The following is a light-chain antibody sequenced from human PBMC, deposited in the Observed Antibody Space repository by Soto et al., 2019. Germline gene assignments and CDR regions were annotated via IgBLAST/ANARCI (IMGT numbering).Light chain of an antibody. Sequence: IQVTQSPATLSASVGDRVTITGRASQSISSWLAWCQQKPGKAPKLLIYDASSLESGVPSRFSGSGSGTEFTLTISSLHPDDFATYYCQQYHSYSWTFGQGTKVDI. CDR2: DAS. CDR3: QQYHSYSWT. CDR1: QSISSW. V-gene: IGKV1-5*01. J-gene: IGKJ1*01.